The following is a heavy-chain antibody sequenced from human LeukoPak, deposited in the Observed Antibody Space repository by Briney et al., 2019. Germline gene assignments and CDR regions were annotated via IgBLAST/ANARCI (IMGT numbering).Heavy chain of an antibody. J-gene: IGHJ4*02. D-gene: IGHD3-10*01. V-gene: IGHV4-59*11. Sequence: SETLSLTCTVSGGSIRNHYWSWVRQPPGKALEWVGYISDTGHTNSNPSLESRVTISVDTSKNQFSLKLSSVTAADAAVYYCARDSSYTLGSYYDDYFDSWSQGTLVTVSS. CDR2: ISDTGHT. CDR1: GGSIRNHY. CDR3: ARDSSYTLGSYYDDYFDS.